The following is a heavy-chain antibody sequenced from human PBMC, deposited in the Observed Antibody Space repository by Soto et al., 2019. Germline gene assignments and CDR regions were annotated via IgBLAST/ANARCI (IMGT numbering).Heavy chain of an antibody. CDR2: IYYSFST. CDR3: ERDRLRAVYAFDI. Sequence: TLALTCTVSVVSVISGSYYLTFIRQRPWNCLELIGYIYYSFSTYYSPSLKSRLSISLDTSKNQFSLRLSSVTAAEKAMYYCERDRLRAVYAFDICGEWKILT. J-gene: IGHJ3*02. D-gene: IGHD5-12*01. V-gene: IGHV4-31*03. CDR1: VVSVISGSYY.